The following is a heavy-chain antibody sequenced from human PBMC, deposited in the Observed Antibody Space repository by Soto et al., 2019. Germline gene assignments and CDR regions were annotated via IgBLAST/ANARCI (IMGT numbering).Heavy chain of an antibody. J-gene: IGHJ3*02. D-gene: IGHD2-15*01. V-gene: IGHV3-21*01. CDR2: ISSSSSYI. Sequence: GGSLRLSCAASGFTFSSYSMNWVRQAPGKGLEWVSSISSSSSYIYYADSVKGRFTISRDNAKNSLYLQMNSLRAEDTAVYYCARDTLDIVVVVAATSGAFDIWGQGTMVTVSS. CDR3: ARDTLDIVVVVAATSGAFDI. CDR1: GFTFSSYS.